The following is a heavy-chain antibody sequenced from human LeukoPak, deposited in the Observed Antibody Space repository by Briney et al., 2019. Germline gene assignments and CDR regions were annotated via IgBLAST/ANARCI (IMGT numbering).Heavy chain of an antibody. CDR3: ARNLDN. Sequence: PGGSLRLSCVVSGFTVSSNYMSWVRQAPGKGLEWVSIIYSGGSTYYADSVKGRFTISRDNSKNTVYLQMNSLRAEDTAVYYCARNLDNWGQGTLVSVSS. V-gene: IGHV3-53*01. CDR2: IYSGGST. J-gene: IGHJ4*02. CDR1: GFTVSSNY.